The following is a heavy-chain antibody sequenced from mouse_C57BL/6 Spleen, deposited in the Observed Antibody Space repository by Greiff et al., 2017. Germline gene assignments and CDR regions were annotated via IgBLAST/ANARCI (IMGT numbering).Heavy chain of an antibody. CDR3: ARWGASYYDYGGAWFAY. D-gene: IGHD2-4*01. CDR1: GYTFTDYY. V-gene: IGHV1-26*01. CDR2: INPNNGGT. Sequence: VQLQQSGPELVKPGASVKISCKASGYTFTDYYMNWVKQSHGKSLEWIGDINPNNGGTSYNQKFKGKATLTVDKSSSTAYMELRSLTSEDSAVYYCARWGASYYDYGGAWFAYWGQGTLVTVSA. J-gene: IGHJ3*01.